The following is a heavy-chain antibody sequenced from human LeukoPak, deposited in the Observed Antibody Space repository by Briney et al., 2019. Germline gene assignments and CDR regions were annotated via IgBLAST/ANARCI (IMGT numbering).Heavy chain of an antibody. V-gene: IGHV3-48*01. J-gene: IGHJ4*02. D-gene: IGHD3-10*02. Sequence: PGVSLRLSCAASEFTFSRYSINWVRQAPGRGLEWVSYIDSTSSPIYYTHSVKGRFTVSRDNAKNSLYLQMNSLRAEDTAVYYCTRQGVFGEVDYWGQGILVTVSS. CDR3: TRQGVFGEVDY. CDR1: EFTFSRYS. CDR2: IDSTSSPI.